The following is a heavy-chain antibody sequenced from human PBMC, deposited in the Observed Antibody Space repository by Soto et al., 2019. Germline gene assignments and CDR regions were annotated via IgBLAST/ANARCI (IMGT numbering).Heavy chain of an antibody. CDR3: ARVPDR. V-gene: IGHV4-30-2*01. CDR1: GGSISSGGYS. Sequence: QLQLQESGSGLVKPSQTLSLTCAVSGGSISSGGYSWSWIRQPPGKDLEWIGYIYHRASTYYNPSPXSXXTISVDRSKNQFSLKLTSVTAADTAVYYCARVPDRWGQGTMVTVSS. CDR2: IYHRAST. J-gene: IGHJ5*02.